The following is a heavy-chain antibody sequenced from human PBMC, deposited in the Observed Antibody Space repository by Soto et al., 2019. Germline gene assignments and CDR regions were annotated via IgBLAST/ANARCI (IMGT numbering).Heavy chain of an antibody. D-gene: IGHD5-18*01. CDR1: GFTFSSYG. CDR3: AKFAVGIQGSYVGDYYGMDV. V-gene: IGHV3-30*18. CDR2: ISYDGSNK. Sequence: GGSLRLSCAASGFTFSSYGMHWVRQAPGKGLEWVAVISYDGSNKYYADSVKGRFTISRDNSKNTLYLQMNSLRAEDTAVYYCAKFAVGIQGSYVGDYYGMDVWGQGTTVTVSS. J-gene: IGHJ6*02.